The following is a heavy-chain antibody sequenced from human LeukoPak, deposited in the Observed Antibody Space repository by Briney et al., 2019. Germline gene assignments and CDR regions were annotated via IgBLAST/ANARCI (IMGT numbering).Heavy chain of an antibody. CDR2: ISGGGGST. J-gene: IGHJ3*02. Sequence: GGSLRLSCAASGFTFCSYAMSWVRPAPGQGLGWVSAISGGGGSTYYADSVKGRFTISRDNSKNTLYLQMTSLRAEDTAEYYCAKSLFTSATGTGRAFHIWGQGTMVTVSS. CDR3: AKSLFTSATGTGRAFHI. V-gene: IGHV3-23*01. CDR1: GFTFCSYA. D-gene: IGHD1-1*01.